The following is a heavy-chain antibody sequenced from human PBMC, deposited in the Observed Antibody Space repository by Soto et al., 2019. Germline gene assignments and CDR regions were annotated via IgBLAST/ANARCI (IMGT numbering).Heavy chain of an antibody. V-gene: IGHV1-46*01. J-gene: IGHJ5*02. CDR1: GYTFTSYY. CDR2: INPSGGST. Sequence: GASVKVSCKASGYTFTSYYMHWVLQAPGQGLEWMGIINPSGGSTSYAQRFQGRVTMTRDTSTSTVYMELSSLRSEDTAVYYCARVAPWGSYSLPFDPWGQGTLVTASS. CDR3: ARVAPWGSYSLPFDP. D-gene: IGHD3-16*02.